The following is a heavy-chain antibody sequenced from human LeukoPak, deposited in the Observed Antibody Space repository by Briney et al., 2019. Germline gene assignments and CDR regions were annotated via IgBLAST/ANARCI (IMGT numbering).Heavy chain of an antibody. Sequence: SETLSLTCAVYGGSFSGYYWSWIRQPPGKGLEWIGEINHSGSTNYNPSLKSRVTISVDTSKNQFSLKLSSVTAADTAVYYCARASPVSSWYRIGYWGQGTLVTVSS. J-gene: IGHJ4*02. V-gene: IGHV4-34*01. CDR3: ARASPVSSWYRIGY. CDR1: GGSFSGYY. CDR2: INHSGST. D-gene: IGHD6-13*01.